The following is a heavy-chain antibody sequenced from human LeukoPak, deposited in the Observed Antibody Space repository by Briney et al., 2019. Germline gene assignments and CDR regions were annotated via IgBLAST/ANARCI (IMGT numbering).Heavy chain of an antibody. CDR1: GGTFSSYA. V-gene: IGHV1-69*04. Sequence: APVKVSCKASGGTFSSYAISWVRQAPGQGLEWMGRIIPIFGIANYAQKFQGRVTITADKSTSTAYMELSSLRSEDTAVYYCARDQVPAAIWDYYYYYGMDVWGQGTTVTVSS. J-gene: IGHJ6*02. D-gene: IGHD2-2*02. CDR3: ARDQVPAAIWDYYYYYGMDV. CDR2: IIPIFGIA.